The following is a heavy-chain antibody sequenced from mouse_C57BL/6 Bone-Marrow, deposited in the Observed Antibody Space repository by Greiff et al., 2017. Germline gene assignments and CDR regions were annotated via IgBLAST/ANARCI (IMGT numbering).Heavy chain of an antibody. V-gene: IGHV1-64*01. CDR2: IHPNSGST. D-gene: IGHD2-4*01. CDR1: GYTFTSYW. J-gene: IGHJ4*01. CDR3: ARRKNYDDAMDY. Sequence: QVQLKQPGAELVKPGASVKLSCKASGYTFTSYWMHWVKQRPGQGLEWIGMIHPNSGSTNYNEKFKSKATLTVDKSSSTAYMQLSSLTSEDSAVYYCARRKNYDDAMDYWGQGTSVTVSS.